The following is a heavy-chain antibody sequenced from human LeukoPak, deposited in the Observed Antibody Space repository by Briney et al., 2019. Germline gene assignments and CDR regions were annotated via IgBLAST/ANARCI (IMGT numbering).Heavy chain of an antibody. D-gene: IGHD1-26*01. J-gene: IGHJ6*02. CDR3: AKYVGQSGSNYYGLDV. CDR1: GFTFSSCA. Sequence: GGSLRLSCVVSGFTFSSCAMNWVRQAPGKGLEWVSGITASGGSTYYTDSVKGRFTISRDNSKNTLFMQMNSLRDEDTALYYCAKYVGQSGSNYYGLDVWGQGTAVTVSS. V-gene: IGHV3-23*01. CDR2: ITASGGST.